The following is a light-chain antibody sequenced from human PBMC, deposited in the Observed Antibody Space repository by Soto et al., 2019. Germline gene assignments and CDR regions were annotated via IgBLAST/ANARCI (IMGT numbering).Light chain of an antibody. CDR2: SAS. CDR3: QQSHTTPIT. CDR1: QSITRY. Sequence: DIQMTQSPSSLSASVGDRVTITCRASQSITRYLNWYQQKPGKAPKLLIYSASTLQSGVPARFSGSGSGTDFTLTINSLQPGDFATYFCQQSHTTPITFGQGTRLEIK. V-gene: IGKV1-39*01. J-gene: IGKJ5*01.